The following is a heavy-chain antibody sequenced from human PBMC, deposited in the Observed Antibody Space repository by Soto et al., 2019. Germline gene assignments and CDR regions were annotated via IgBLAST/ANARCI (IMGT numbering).Heavy chain of an antibody. Sequence: ASVKVSCKASGYTFTSYGITWVRQAPGQGLEYMGWISAYNGNTNYAQKLQGRVTMTADTSTNTAYMELRSLRSDDTAVYYCARYCSGGSCDSNTAFDVWGQGTMVTVSS. CDR1: GYTFTSYG. D-gene: IGHD2-15*01. J-gene: IGHJ3*01. CDR2: ISAYNGNT. CDR3: ARYCSGGSCDSNTAFDV. V-gene: IGHV1-18*01.